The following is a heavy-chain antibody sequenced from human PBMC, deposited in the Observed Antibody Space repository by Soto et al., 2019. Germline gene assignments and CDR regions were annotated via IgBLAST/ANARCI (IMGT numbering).Heavy chain of an antibody. Sequence: EVQLVESGGGLVKPGGSLRLSCAASGFTFSNYIMNWVRQAPGMGLEWVSSMRSGSDYMYNADSLKGRFAISRNNAKNSLYLQMNSLRVEDMAVYYCARGGRYDLEYPIDYWGQGTLVTVAS. V-gene: IGHV3-21*01. CDR3: ARGGRYDLEYPIDY. CDR1: GFTFSNYI. J-gene: IGHJ4*02. D-gene: IGHD1-26*01. CDR2: MRSGSDYM.